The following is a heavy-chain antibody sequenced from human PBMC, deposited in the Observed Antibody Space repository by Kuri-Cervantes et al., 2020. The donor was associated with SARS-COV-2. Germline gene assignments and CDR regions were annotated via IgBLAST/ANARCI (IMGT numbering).Heavy chain of an antibody. D-gene: IGHD6-19*01. CDR2: IYNSGST. CDR1: GYSITSSSYY. V-gene: IGHV4-39*01. J-gene: IGHJ3*02. Sequence: GSLRLSCTVSGYSITSSSYYWGWIRQPPGKGLEWIGNIYNSGSTYYNPSLKSRVTISVDTAKKQFSLRLSSVTAADAAVYYCVTSLPRSGWDGEDAFDIWGQGTMVTVSS. CDR3: VTSLPRSGWDGEDAFDI.